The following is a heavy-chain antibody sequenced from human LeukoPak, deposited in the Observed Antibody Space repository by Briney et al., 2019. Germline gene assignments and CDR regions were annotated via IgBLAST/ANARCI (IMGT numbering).Heavy chain of an antibody. V-gene: IGHV3-73*01. Sequence: GGSLRLSCAASGFTFSGSAMHWVRQASGKGLEWVGRIRSKANSYATAYAASVKGRFTISRDDSKNTAYLQMNSLRAEDTAVYYCARVYSSSWYPFDYWGQGTLVTVSS. CDR3: ARVYSSSWYPFDY. CDR2: IRSKANSYAT. CDR1: GFTFSGSA. D-gene: IGHD6-13*01. J-gene: IGHJ4*02.